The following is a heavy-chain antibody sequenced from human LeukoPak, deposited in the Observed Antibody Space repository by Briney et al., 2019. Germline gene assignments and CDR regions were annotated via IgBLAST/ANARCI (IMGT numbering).Heavy chain of an antibody. Sequence: ASVKVSCKASGYTFTSYAMNWVRQAPGQGLEWVGWINTNAGNPTYAQGFTGRFVFSLDTSVSTAYLQISSLKAEDTAVYYCARDLAKYTHHPWGQGTLVTVSS. J-gene: IGHJ5*02. D-gene: IGHD2-2*02. CDR3: ARDLAKYTHHP. CDR1: GYTFTSYA. CDR2: INTNAGNP. V-gene: IGHV7-4-1*02.